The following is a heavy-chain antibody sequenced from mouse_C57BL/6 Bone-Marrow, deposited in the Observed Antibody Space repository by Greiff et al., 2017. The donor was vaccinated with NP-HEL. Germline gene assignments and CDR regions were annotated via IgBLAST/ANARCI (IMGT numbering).Heavy chain of an antibody. J-gene: IGHJ2*01. CDR3: SRWAGTLDY. Sequence: VKLQESGPELVKPGASVKISCKASGYAFSSSWMNWVKQRPGKGLEWIGRIYPGDGDTNYNGKFKGKATLTADKSSSTAYMQLSSLTSEDSAVYFCSRWAGTLDYWGQGTTLTVSS. D-gene: IGHD4-1*01. CDR1: GYAFSSSW. V-gene: IGHV1-82*01. CDR2: IYPGDGDT.